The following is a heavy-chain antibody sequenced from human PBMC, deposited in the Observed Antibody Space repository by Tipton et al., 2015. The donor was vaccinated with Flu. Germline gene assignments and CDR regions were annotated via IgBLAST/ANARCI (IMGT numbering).Heavy chain of an antibody. V-gene: IGHV1-46*01. CDR1: GYTFTSYY. CDR3: ASVYCSSTSCPMGWFDP. J-gene: IGHJ5*02. D-gene: IGHD2-2*01. CDR2: INPSGGST. Sequence: QVQLVQSGAEVKKPGASVKVSCKASGYTFTSYYMHWVRQAPGQGLEWMGIINPSGGSTSYAQKFQGRVTLTRDTSTSTVYMELSSLRSEDTAVYCCASVYCSSTSCPMGWFDPWGQGTLVTVSS.